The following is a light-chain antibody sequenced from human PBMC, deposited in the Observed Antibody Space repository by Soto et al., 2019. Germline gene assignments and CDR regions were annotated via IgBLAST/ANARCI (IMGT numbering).Light chain of an antibody. V-gene: IGKV1-39*01. CDR2: AAS. Sequence: IEMTQSPSSLSASVGDRVTMTCRASQSIGNYLNWYQQIPGRAHKLLIYAASSLQSGVPSRFSGSGSGTDFTLTITSVQPEDLATYYCQQSYITPTFGQGTRLENK. CDR3: QQSYITPT. J-gene: IGKJ5*01. CDR1: QSIGNY.